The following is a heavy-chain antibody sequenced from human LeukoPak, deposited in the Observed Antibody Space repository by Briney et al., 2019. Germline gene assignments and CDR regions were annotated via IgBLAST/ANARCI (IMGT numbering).Heavy chain of an antibody. CDR3: ARDAGRQQLAGGY. Sequence: ASVKVSCKASGYTFTGYCMHWVRQAPGQGLEWMGRINPNSGGTNYAQKFQGRVTMTRDTSISTAYMELSRLRSDDTAVYYCARDAGRQQLAGGYWGQGTLVTVSS. CDR1: GYTFTGYC. CDR2: INPNSGGT. V-gene: IGHV1-2*06. J-gene: IGHJ4*02. D-gene: IGHD6-13*01.